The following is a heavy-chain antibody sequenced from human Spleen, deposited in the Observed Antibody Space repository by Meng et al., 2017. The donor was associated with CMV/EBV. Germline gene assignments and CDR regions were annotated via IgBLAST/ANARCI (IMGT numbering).Heavy chain of an antibody. J-gene: IGHJ4*02. D-gene: IGHD6-6*01. Sequence: GGSLRLSCAASGFTLSNYNMNWVRQAPGKGLEWVSSLSGSRPYIYYADSLKGRFTISRDNAKNSVYLQMDSLRVEDTAVYYCARFTGLAARGGYWGQGTPVTVSS. CDR2: LSGSRPYI. V-gene: IGHV3-21*01. CDR3: ARFTGLAARGGY. CDR1: GFTLSNYN.